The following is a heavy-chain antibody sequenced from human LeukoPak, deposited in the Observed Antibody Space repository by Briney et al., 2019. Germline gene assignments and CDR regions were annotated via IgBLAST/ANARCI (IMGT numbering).Heavy chain of an antibody. Sequence: QPGGSLRLSCAASGFTFSSYEMNWVRQAPGKGLEWVSYISSSGSTIYYADSVKGRFTISRDNAKNSLYLQMNSLRAEDTAVYYCARGTYYDILTGYYAGLYFDYWGQGTLVTVSS. D-gene: IGHD3-9*01. CDR3: ARGTYYDILTGYYAGLYFDY. J-gene: IGHJ4*02. V-gene: IGHV3-48*03. CDR2: ISSSGSTI. CDR1: GFTFSSYE.